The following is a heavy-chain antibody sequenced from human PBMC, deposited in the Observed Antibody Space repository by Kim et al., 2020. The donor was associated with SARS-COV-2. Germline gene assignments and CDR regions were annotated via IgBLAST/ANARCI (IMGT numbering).Heavy chain of an antibody. J-gene: IGHJ4*02. CDR3: ARRAPYNWSSFDY. Sequence: TPSFKGHVTISADKSISTAYLQWSSLKASDTAMYYCARRAPYNWSSFDYWGQGTLVTVSS. V-gene: IGHV5-10-1*01. D-gene: IGHD1-20*01.